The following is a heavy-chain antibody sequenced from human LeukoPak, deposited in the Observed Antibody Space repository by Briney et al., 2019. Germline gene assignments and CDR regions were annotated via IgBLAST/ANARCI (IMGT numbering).Heavy chain of an antibody. D-gene: IGHD3-9*01. J-gene: IGHJ4*02. Sequence: ASVKVSCKASGYTFTGYYMHWVRQAPGQGLEWMGWINPNSGGTNYAQKLQGRVTMTTDTSTSTAYMELRNLRSDDTAVYYCARGDGESYYDILTGSLDYWGQGTLVTVSS. CDR1: GYTFTGYY. CDR3: ARGDGESYYDILTGSLDY. V-gene: IGHV1-2*02. CDR2: INPNSGGT.